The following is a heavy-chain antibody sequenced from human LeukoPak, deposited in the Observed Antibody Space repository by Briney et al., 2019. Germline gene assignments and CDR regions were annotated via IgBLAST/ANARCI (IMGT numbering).Heavy chain of an antibody. CDR2: IRSKANSYAT. Sequence: PGGSLRLSCAASGFTFSGSAMHWVRQASGKGLEWVVRIRSKANSYATAYAASVKGRFTISRDDSKNTAYLQMNSLKTEDTAVYYCTSGGLRFLEWLPKGVDYYYMDVWGKGTTVTVSS. D-gene: IGHD3-3*01. V-gene: IGHV3-73*01. CDR1: GFTFSGSA. CDR3: TSGGLRFLEWLPKGVDYYYMDV. J-gene: IGHJ6*03.